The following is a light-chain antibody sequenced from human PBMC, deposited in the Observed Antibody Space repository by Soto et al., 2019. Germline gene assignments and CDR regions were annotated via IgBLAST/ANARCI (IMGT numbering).Light chain of an antibody. CDR2: KAS. Sequence: DIQMTQSPSTLSASVGDRVTITCRASQRISSWLDWYQQKPGKAPKLLIYKASSLESGVPSRFSGSGSGTKYTITISSRQPDDFATYYCQQYNSYPLTFGGGTKVEIK. J-gene: IGKJ4*02. CDR3: QQYNSYPLT. V-gene: IGKV1-5*03. CDR1: QRISSW.